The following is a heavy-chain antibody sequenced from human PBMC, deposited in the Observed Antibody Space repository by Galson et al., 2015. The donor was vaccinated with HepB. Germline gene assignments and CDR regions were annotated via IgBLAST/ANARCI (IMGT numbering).Heavy chain of an antibody. J-gene: IGHJ4*02. CDR2: IDPSRGAT. CDR1: GYTFTSYY. D-gene: IGHD2-2*01. CDR3: ARRYSSCGSTSCYFLSDF. Sequence: SVKVSCKASGYTFTSYYIHWVRQAPGQGLEWMGIIDPSRGATEYAQKFQGRLTMTRDTSTSTVYMELSSLTSDDTAVYYCARRYSSCGSTSCYFLSDFWGRGTLVTVSS. V-gene: IGHV1-46*01.